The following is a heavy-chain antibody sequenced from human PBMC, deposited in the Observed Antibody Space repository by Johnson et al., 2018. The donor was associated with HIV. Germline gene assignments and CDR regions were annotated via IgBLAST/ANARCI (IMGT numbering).Heavy chain of an antibody. CDR3: AKAVGGYAFDI. J-gene: IGHJ3*02. Sequence: QVHLVESGGGVVQPGGSLRLSCAASGFTFSSYGIHWVRQAPGKGLEWVSAISGSGGSTYYADSVKGRFTISRDNSKNTLYLQMNSLRAEDTAVYYCAKAVGGYAFDIWGQGTMVTVSS. D-gene: IGHD1-26*01. CDR1: GFTFSSYG. CDR2: ISGSGGST. V-gene: IGHV3-NL1*01.